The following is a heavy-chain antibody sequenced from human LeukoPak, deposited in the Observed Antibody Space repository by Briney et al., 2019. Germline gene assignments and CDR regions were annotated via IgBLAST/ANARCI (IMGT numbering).Heavy chain of an antibody. Sequence: SETLSLTCTVSGDSISIYYWSWIRQPPGKGLEWIGYISYSGSTNYNPSLNSRVTMSLDTSKNQFSLNLTSVTAADTAVYYCARGYCSITSCYSFDIWGQGTEVTVSS. V-gene: IGHV4-59*08. J-gene: IGHJ3*02. CDR2: ISYSGST. CDR1: GDSISIYY. D-gene: IGHD2-2*02. CDR3: ARGYCSITSCYSFDI.